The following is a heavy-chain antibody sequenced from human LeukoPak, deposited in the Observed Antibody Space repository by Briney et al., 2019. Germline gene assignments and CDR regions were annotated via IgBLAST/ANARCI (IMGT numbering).Heavy chain of an antibody. Sequence: ASVKVSCKASRYTFTNYDMNWVRQAPGQGLEWMGWINTNTGNPTYAQGFTGRFAFSLDTSVSTAYLQISSLKAEDTAVYYCARGLHYYDSSGYPNFDYWGQGTLVTVSS. CDR1: RYTFTNYD. CDR2: INTNTGNP. J-gene: IGHJ4*02. D-gene: IGHD3-22*01. CDR3: ARGLHYYDSSGYPNFDY. V-gene: IGHV7-4-1*02.